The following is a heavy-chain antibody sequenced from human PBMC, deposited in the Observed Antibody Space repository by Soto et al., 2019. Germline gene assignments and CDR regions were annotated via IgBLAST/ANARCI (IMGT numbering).Heavy chain of an antibody. CDR2: IYHSGST. V-gene: IGHV4-34*01. Sequence: SETLSLTCAVSGESFSDYYWSWIRQPPGKGLEWIGEIYHSGSTNYNPSLKSRVTISVDTSNNQVSLRVNSVTAADTAVYYCGRVVEGATRHTDSDSWGQGMLVTVSS. CDR3: GRVVEGATRHTDSDS. J-gene: IGHJ5*02. CDR1: GESFSDYY. D-gene: IGHD2-15*01.